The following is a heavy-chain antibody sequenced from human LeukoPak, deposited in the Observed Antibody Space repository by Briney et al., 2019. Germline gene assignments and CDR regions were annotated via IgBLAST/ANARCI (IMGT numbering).Heavy chain of an antibody. D-gene: IGHD3-16*01. J-gene: IGHJ5*02. V-gene: IGHV4-38-2*02. CDR2: IYHSGST. CDR1: GYSISSGYY. Sequence: SETLSLTCTVSGYSISSGYYWGWIRQPPGKGLEWIGSIYHSGSTYHNPSLKSRVTISVDTSKNQFSLKLSSVTAADTAVYYCARFTPQGYGWGGYNRFDPWGQGTLVTVSS. CDR3: ARFTPQGYGWGGYNRFDP.